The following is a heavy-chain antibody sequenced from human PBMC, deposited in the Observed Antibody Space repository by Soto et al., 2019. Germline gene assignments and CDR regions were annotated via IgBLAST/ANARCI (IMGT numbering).Heavy chain of an antibody. J-gene: IGHJ4*02. CDR1: GFTFSDYY. V-gene: IGHV3-11*05. CDR2: ISSSSSHT. Sequence: QVQLVESGGGLVKPGGSLRLSCAASGFTFSDYYMSWTRQAPGKGLEWVSHISSSSSHTNYADSVKGRFTISRDNAKNSLYLQMNNLRAEDTAGYYCARGGGSAQLWFGELLPFDYWGQGTLVTVSS. D-gene: IGHD3-10*01. CDR3: ARGGGSAQLWFGELLPFDY.